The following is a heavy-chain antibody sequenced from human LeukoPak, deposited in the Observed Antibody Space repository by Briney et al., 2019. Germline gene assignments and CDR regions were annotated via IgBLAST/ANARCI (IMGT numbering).Heavy chain of an antibody. CDR2: IWYDGSNK. J-gene: IGHJ3*02. CDR1: GFTFNNYG. V-gene: IGHV3-33*01. CDR3: ASHTQYGSSPRENAFDI. D-gene: IGHD6-6*01. Sequence: SGGSLRLSCAASGFTFNNYGMHWVRQAPGKGLEWVAIIWYDGSNKYYADSVKGRFTISRDNSKNTLYLQMNSLRAEDTAVYYCASHTQYGSSPRENAFDIWGQGTMVTVSS.